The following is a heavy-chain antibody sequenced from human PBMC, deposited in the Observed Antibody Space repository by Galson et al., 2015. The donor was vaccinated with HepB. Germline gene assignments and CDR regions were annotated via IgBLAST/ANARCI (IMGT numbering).Heavy chain of an antibody. D-gene: IGHD3-22*01. J-gene: IGHJ5*02. CDR1: GYTFTSYA. CDR3: ARSWYYDSSGYYNWFDP. Sequence: SVKVSCKASGYTFTSYAMHWVRQAPGQRLEWMGWINAGNGNTKYSQKFQGRVTITRDTSASTAYMELSSLRSEDTAVYYSARSWYYDSSGYYNWFDPWGQGTLVTVSS. CDR2: INAGNGNT. V-gene: IGHV1-3*01.